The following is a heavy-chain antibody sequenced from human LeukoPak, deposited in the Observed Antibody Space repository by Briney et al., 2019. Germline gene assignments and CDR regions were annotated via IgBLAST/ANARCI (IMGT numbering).Heavy chain of an antibody. CDR1: GGTFSSYA. J-gene: IGHJ4*02. CDR3: ASLGNGSGSFYNIYFDY. V-gene: IGHV1-69*01. Sequence: SVKVSCKASGGTFSSYAISWVRQAPGQGLEWMGGIIPIFGTANYAQKFQGRVTITADESTSTAYMELSSLRSEDTAVYYCASLGNGSGSFYNIYFDYWGQGTLVTVSS. CDR2: IIPIFGTA. D-gene: IGHD3-10*01.